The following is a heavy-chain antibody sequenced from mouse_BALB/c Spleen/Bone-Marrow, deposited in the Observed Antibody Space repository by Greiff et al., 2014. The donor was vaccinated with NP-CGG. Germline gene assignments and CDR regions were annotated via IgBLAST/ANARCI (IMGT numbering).Heavy chain of an antibody. CDR3: ARNYYYGSSWSAMDY. V-gene: IGHV1-87*01. CDR2: IYPGDGDT. Sequence: VQLQQSGAELARPGASVKLSCKASGYTFTSYWMQWVKQRPGQGLEWIGAIYPGDGDTRNTQKFKGKATLTADKSSSTACMQLSSLASEDSAVYYCARNYYYGSSWSAMDYWGQGTSVTVSS. CDR1: GYTFTSYW. J-gene: IGHJ4*01. D-gene: IGHD1-1*01.